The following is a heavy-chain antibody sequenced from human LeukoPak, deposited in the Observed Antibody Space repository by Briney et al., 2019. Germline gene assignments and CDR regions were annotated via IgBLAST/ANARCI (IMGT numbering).Heavy chain of an antibody. CDR1: GFTFSSYE. Sequence: GGSLRLSCAASGFTFSSYEMNWVRQAPGKGLEWVGRIKSKTDGGTTDYAAPVKGRFTISRDDSKNTLYLQMNSLKTEDTAVYYCTTDPWDIVVVVAADNWFDPWGQGTLVTVSS. D-gene: IGHD2-15*01. CDR3: TTDPWDIVVVVAADNWFDP. CDR2: IKSKTDGGTT. V-gene: IGHV3-15*01. J-gene: IGHJ5*02.